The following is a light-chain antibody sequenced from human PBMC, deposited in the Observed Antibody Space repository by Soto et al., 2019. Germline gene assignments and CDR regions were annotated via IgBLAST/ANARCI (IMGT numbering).Light chain of an antibody. J-gene: IGKJ2*01. CDR2: GSS. V-gene: IGKV3-20*01. CDR3: QQYESSHT. Sequence: EVVLTQSPGTLSLSPGERAALSCRASPSVSSSYLAWYQQKPGQAPRLLIYGSSNRATGIPDRFSGSGSGSDFTLTISRLEAEDFAVYYCQQYESSHTFGQGTKLEIK. CDR1: PSVSSSY.